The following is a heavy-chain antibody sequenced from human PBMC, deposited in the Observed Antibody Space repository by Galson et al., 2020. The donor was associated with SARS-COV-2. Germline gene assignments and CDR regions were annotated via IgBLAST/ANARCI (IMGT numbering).Heavy chain of an antibody. CDR3: ARDHARLRFFDS. J-gene: IGHJ5*01. CDR1: GVSGGSINSHF. CDR2: IYFSGSP. Sequence: SETLSLTCNVSGVSGGSINSHFWSWVRQPPGKGLEWIGHIYFSGSPNYNPSLKSRVTISLDRSNNQLSLRMSAVTPADTAMYYCARDHARLRFFDSWGQGTPVTFSS. V-gene: IGHV4-59*11. D-gene: IGHD3-3*01.